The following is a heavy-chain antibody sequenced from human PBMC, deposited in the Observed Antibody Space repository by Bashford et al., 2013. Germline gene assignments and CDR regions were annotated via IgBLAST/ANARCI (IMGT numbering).Heavy chain of an antibody. D-gene: IGHD3-22*01. CDR2: IHSSGST. V-gene: IGHV3-66*01. Sequence: GGSLRLSCAASGFTVSSNYMNWVRQAPGKGLEWVSVIHSSGSTYYADSVKGRFTISRDNSKNTLYLQMTSLRAGDTAVYYCVKPYYYDSSGLARDYWGQGTLVTVSS. CDR1: GFTVSSNY. J-gene: IGHJ4*02. CDR3: VKPYYYDSSGLARDY.